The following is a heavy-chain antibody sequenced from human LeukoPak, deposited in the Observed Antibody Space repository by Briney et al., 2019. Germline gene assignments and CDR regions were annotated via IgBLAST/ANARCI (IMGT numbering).Heavy chain of an antibody. CDR3: CAKDSGQSGHRVCGY. J-gene: IGHJ4*02. Sequence: GGSLRLSCAASGFAFSSYALHWVRQAPGQGLQWVASISYDGNNKYYADSVRGRFTISRDNSKNTLYLQMDSLRAEDTAVYYCCAKDSGQSGHRVCGYWGQGNLVAVSS. CDR1: GFAFSSYA. V-gene: IGHV3-30-3*01. CDR2: ISYDGNNK. D-gene: IGHD3-10*01.